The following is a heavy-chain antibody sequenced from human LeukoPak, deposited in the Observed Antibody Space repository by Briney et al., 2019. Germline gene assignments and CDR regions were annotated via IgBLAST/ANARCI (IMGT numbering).Heavy chain of an antibody. CDR2: INPSSGST. V-gene: IGHV1-46*01. J-gene: IGHJ1*01. CDR1: GYTFTGYY. CDR3: ARPGSPAAGASDFHH. D-gene: IGHD6-13*01. Sequence: GASVKVSCKASGYTFTGYYMHWVRQAPGQGLEWMGLINPSSGSTSYAQKFLGRVTMTRDTSTSTVHMDLSSLRSEDMAVYYCARPGSPAAGASDFHHWGQGTLVTVSS.